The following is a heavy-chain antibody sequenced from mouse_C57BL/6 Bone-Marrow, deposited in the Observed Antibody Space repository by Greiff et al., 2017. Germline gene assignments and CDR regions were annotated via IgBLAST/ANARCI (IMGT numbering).Heavy chain of an antibody. CDR1: GYTFTSYG. V-gene: IGHV1-81*01. CDR2: IYPRSGNT. D-gene: IGHD2-10*01. J-gene: IGHJ2*01. CDR3: ARLPSLLLYYFDY. Sequence: VQLQQSGAELARPGASVKLSCKASGYTFTSYGISWVKQRTGQGLEWIGEIYPRSGNTYYNEKFKGKATLTADKSSSTAYMELLSLTSEDSAVYFCARLPSLLLYYFDYWGQGTTLTVAS.